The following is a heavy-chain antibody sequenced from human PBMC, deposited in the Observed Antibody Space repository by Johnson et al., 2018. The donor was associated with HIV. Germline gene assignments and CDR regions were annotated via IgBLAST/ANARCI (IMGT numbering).Heavy chain of an antibody. D-gene: IGHD3-10*01. Sequence: VQLVESGGGLVQPGGSMRLSCAASGFTFSSYEMNWVRQAPGKGLEWVSYISSSGSIIFYADSVKGRFTISRDNAKNSLYLQMNSLRAEDTAVYYCARDKCVLVWFGEPIGAVEIWGQGTMVTVSS. CDR2: ISSSGSII. CDR1: GFTFSSYE. CDR3: ARDKCVLVWFGEPIGAVEI. J-gene: IGHJ3*02. V-gene: IGHV3-48*03.